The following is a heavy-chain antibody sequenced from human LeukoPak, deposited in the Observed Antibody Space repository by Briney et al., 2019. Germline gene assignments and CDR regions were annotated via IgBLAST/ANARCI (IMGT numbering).Heavy chain of an antibody. D-gene: IGHD5-24*01. CDR2: IIPIFGTA. J-gene: IGHJ6*03. CDR3: ARVEMATQRHYYCYMDV. V-gene: IGHV1-69*05. Sequence: SVKVSCKASGGTFSSYAISWVRQAPGQGLEWMGGIIPIFGTANYAQKFQGRVTITTDESTSTAYMELSSLRSEDTAVYYCARVEMATQRHYYCYMDVWGKGTTVTVSS. CDR1: GGTFSSYA.